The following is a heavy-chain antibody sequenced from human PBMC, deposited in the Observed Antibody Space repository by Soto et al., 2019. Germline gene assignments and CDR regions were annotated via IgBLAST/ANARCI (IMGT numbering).Heavy chain of an antibody. V-gene: IGHV4-59*08. CDR1: GGSISSYY. Sequence: SETLSLTCTVSGGSISSYYWSWIRQPPGKGLEWIGYIYYSGSTNYNPSLKSRVTISVDTSKNQFSLKLSSVTAADTAVYYCARARYSSGRGFDYWGQGTLVT. J-gene: IGHJ4*02. CDR2: IYYSGST. D-gene: IGHD6-19*01. CDR3: ARARYSSGRGFDY.